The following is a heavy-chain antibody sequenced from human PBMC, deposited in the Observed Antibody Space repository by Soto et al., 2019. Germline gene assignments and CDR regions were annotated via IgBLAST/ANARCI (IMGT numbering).Heavy chain of an antibody. V-gene: IGHV3-23*01. CDR2: ISGSGGST. Sequence: EVQLLESGGGLVQPGGSLRLSCAAPGFTFSNYAMNWVRQAPGKGLEWVSVISGSGGSTYYADSVKGRFTISRDNSKNTLYLQMSSLRGEDTAVYYCARRSSGWYFEYWGQGTLVTVSS. J-gene: IGHJ4*02. D-gene: IGHD6-19*01. CDR3: ARRSSGWYFEY. CDR1: GFTFSNYA.